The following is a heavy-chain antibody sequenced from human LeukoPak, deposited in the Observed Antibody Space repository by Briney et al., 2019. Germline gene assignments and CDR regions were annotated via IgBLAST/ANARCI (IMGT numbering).Heavy chain of an antibody. V-gene: IGHV1-69*13. CDR1: GGTFSSYA. CDR2: IIPIFGTA. CDR3: ARGGYCSGGSCYYY. D-gene: IGHD2-15*01. J-gene: IGHJ4*02. Sequence: ASVKVSWKASGGTFSSYAISWVRQAPEQGLEWMGGIIPIFGTANYAQKFQGRVTITADESTSTAYMELSSLRSEDTAVYYCARGGYCSGGSCYYYWGQGTLVTVSS.